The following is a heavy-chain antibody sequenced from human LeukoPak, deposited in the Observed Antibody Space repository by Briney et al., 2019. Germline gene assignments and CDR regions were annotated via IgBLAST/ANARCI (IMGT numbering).Heavy chain of an antibody. CDR2: IYTSRST. J-gene: IGHJ3*02. Sequence: SQTLSLTCTVSGRSISSGSYYWSWIRQPAGKGLEWIGLIYTSRSTNYNPSLKIRVTISVHKSKNQFSLKRSSVTAAETAVYYCARQLYYGSGSYLYAFDIWGQGTMVTVSS. V-gene: IGHV4-61*02. CDR3: ARQLYYGSGSYLYAFDI. CDR1: GRSISSGSYY. D-gene: IGHD3-10*01.